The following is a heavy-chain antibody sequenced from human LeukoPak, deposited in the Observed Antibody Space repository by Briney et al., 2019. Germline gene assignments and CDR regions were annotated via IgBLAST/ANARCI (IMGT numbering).Heavy chain of an antibody. CDR2: INHSGST. CDR3: ARRAFEPRLRLRRSVEYYFDY. V-gene: IGHV4-34*01. J-gene: IGHJ4*02. CDR1: GGSLSGYY. D-gene: IGHD5-12*01. Sequence: PSETLSLTCAVYGGSLSGYYWSWIRQPPGKGLEWIGEINHSGSTNYNPSLKSRVTISVDTSKNQFSLKLSSVTAADTAVYYCARRAFEPRLRLRRSVEYYFDYWGQGTLVTVSS.